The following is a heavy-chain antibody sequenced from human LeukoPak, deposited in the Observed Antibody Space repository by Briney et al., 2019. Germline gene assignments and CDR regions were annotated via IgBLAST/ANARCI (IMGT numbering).Heavy chain of an antibody. CDR3: ARQVTFGGVIVHFDY. V-gene: IGHV4-39*01. J-gene: IGHJ4*02. D-gene: IGHD3-16*02. CDR2: IYYSGST. CDR1: GGSISSSSYY. Sequence: PSETLSLTCTVSGGSISSSSYYWGWIRQPPGKGLEWIGSIYYSGSTYYNPSLKSRVTISVDTSKNQFPLKLSSVTAADTAVYYCARQVTFGGVIVHFDYWGQGTLVTVSS.